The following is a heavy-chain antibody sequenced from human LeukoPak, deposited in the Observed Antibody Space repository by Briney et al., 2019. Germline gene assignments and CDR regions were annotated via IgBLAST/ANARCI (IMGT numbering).Heavy chain of an antibody. CDR2: IYYGGST. CDR1: GGSISSYY. Sequence: PSETLSLTCTVSGGSISSYYWSWLRQPPGKGLEWIGYIYYGGSTKYNPSLKSRVTISVDTSKNQISLRLSSVTAADTAVYYCARHIESGTNDAFDIWGQGTMVTVSS. V-gene: IGHV4-59*08. D-gene: IGHD3-10*01. CDR3: ARHIESGTNDAFDI. J-gene: IGHJ3*02.